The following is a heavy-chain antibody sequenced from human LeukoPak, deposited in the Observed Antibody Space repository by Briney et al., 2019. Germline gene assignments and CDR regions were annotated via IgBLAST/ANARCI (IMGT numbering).Heavy chain of an antibody. CDR1: GGSISSSSYY. D-gene: IGHD6-13*01. J-gene: IGHJ6*03. Sequence: SETLSLTCTVSGGSISSSSYYWGWIRQPPGKGLEWIGSIYYSGSTYYNPSLKSRVTISVDTSKNQFSLKLSSVTAADTAVYYCARGRQQLATFYYYYYMDVWGKGTTVTVSS. V-gene: IGHV4-39*01. CDR2: IYYSGST. CDR3: ARGRQQLATFYYYYYMDV.